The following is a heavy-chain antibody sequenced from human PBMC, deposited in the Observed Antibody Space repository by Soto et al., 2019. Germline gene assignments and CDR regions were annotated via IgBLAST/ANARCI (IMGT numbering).Heavy chain of an antibody. Sequence: SETLSLTCTVSGGSILSYYWSWIRQPPGKGLEWIGEINHSGSTNYNPSLKSRVTISVDTSKNQFSLKLSSVTAADTAVYYCAGAIAAAGTIWFDPWGQGTLVTVSS. V-gene: IGHV4-34*01. CDR2: INHSGST. CDR1: GGSILSYY. CDR3: AGAIAAAGTIWFDP. J-gene: IGHJ5*02. D-gene: IGHD6-13*01.